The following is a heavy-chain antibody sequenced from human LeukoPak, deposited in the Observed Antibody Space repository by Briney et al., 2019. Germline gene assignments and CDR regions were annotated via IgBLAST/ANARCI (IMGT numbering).Heavy chain of an antibody. CDR2: MNPNSGNT. D-gene: IGHD2-2*01. CDR1: GYTFTSYD. J-gene: IGHJ1*01. Sequence: ASVKVSCKASGYTFTSYDINWVRQATGQGLEWMGWMNPNSGNTGYAQKLQGRVTMTTDTSTSTAYMELRSLRFDDTAVYYCAMELTVPAATSAEYFQHWGQGTLVTVSS. CDR3: AMELTVPAATSAEYFQH. V-gene: IGHV1-8*01.